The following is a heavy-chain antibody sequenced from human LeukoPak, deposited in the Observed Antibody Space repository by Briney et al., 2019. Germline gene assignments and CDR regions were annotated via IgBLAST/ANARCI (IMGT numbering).Heavy chain of an antibody. D-gene: IGHD6-19*01. J-gene: IGHJ4*02. CDR1: GFTVSSNS. Sequence: GGSLRLSCTVSGFTVSSNSMSWVRQAPGKGLEWVSFIYSDNTHYSDSVKGRFTISRDNSKNTLYLQMNSLRAEDTAVYYCARGSIAVAVGKYYFDYWGQGALVTVSS. CDR2: IYSDNT. CDR3: ARGSIAVAVGKYYFDY. V-gene: IGHV3-66*03.